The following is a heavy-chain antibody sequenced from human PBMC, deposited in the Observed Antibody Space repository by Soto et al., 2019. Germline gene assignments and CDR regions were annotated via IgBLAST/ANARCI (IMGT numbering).Heavy chain of an antibody. V-gene: IGHV2-5*02. CDR1: GFSLNTDGEG. D-gene: IGHD3-10*01. Sequence: QITLKESGPTQVKPTQTLTLTCSFSGFSLNTDGEGVGWVRQPPGEALEGLELIYWEDDERYSPSLKTRLTIPKDPSKNQVVLIMTNMDPVDTATYYCAHSRNLITEDAQVGDFDYWGQGTLVTVSS. CDR2: IYWEDDE. J-gene: IGHJ4*02. CDR3: AHSRNLITEDAQVGDFDY.